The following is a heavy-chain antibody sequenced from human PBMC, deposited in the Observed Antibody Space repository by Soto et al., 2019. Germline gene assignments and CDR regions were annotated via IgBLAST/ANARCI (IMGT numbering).Heavy chain of an antibody. CDR1: GGTFSSYT. V-gene: IGHV1-69*08. J-gene: IGHJ5*02. Sequence: QVQLVQSGAEVKKPGSSVKVSCKASGGTFSSYTISWVRQAPGQGLEWMGRIIPILGIANYAQKFQGRVTITADKSTSTAYMELSSLRSEETGVYYCAREWMVPAVITNNWFDPWGQGTLVTVSS. CDR3: AREWMVPAVITNNWFDP. CDR2: IIPILGIA. D-gene: IGHD3-10*01.